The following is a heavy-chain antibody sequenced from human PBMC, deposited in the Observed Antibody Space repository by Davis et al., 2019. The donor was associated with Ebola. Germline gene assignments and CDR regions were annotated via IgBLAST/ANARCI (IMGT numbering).Heavy chain of an antibody. CDR2: IYYSGST. Sequence: MPSETLSLTCTVSGGSISRSYWSWIRQPPGKGLELIGYIYYSGSTNYNPSLKSRVTISVDTSKNQFSLKLSSVTAADTAVYYCARERIAARLVDYWGQGTLVTVSS. V-gene: IGHV4-59*01. D-gene: IGHD6-6*01. CDR3: ARERIAARLVDY. J-gene: IGHJ4*02. CDR1: GGSISRSY.